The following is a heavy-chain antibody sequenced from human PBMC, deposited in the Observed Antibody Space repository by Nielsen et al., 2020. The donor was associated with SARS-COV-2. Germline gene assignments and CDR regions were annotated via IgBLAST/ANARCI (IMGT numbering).Heavy chain of an antibody. CDR1: GGSISSGGYY. D-gene: IGHD2-2*01. Sequence: SETLSLTCTVSGGSISSGGYYWSWIRQHPGKGLEWIGYIYYSGSTYYNPSLKSRVTISVDTSKNQFSLKLSSVTAADTAVYYCASHFLGYCSSTSCYLRPPWFDPWGQGTLVTVSS. CDR3: ASHFLGYCSSTSCYLRPPWFDP. J-gene: IGHJ5*02. CDR2: IYYSGST. V-gene: IGHV4-31*03.